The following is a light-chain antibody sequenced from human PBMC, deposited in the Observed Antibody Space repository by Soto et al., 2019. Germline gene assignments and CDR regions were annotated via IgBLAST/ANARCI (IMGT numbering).Light chain of an antibody. V-gene: IGLV2-14*01. J-gene: IGLJ2*01. CDR2: NVR. Sequence: QSALTKPASVSGSPGQSITISCTGTSSDVGGYDYVSWYQQYAGKAPKLTIYNVRNRPSGVSNRFSGSKSGNTASLTISGLQPEDEADYFCSSYTNIGTVLFGGGTKLTVL. CDR1: SSDVGGYDY. CDR3: SSYTNIGTVL.